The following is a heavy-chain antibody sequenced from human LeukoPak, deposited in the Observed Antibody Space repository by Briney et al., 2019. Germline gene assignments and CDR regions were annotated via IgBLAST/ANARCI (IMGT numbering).Heavy chain of an antibody. CDR2: ISWNSGSI. CDR1: GFTFDDYA. D-gene: IGHD4-17*01. Sequence: PGRSLRLSYAASGFTFDDYAMHWVRQAPGKGLEWVSGISWNSGSIGYADSVKGRFTISRDNAKNSLYLQMNSLRAEDTALYYCAKALRRGAFDIWGQGTMVTVSS. CDR3: AKALRRGAFDI. V-gene: IGHV3-9*01. J-gene: IGHJ3*02.